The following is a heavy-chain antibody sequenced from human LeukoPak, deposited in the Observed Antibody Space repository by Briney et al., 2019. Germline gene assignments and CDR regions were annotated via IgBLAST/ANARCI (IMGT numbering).Heavy chain of an antibody. D-gene: IGHD3-10*01. J-gene: IGHJ4*02. CDR2: FYFTGST. CDR1: GASVNSGDYY. V-gene: IGHV4-61*02. Sequence: SETLSLTCTVSGASVNSGDYYWTWIRQPAGKGLEWIGRFYFTGSTNYNPSLKSRVTISVDMPKNQFSLSLSSVTAADTAVYYCARQTGSGLFSLPGGQGTLVTVSS. CDR3: ARQTGSGLFSLP.